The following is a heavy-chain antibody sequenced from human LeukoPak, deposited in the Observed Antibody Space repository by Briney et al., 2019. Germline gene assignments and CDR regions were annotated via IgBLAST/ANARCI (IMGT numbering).Heavy chain of an antibody. Sequence: ETLSLTCSVSGGSISDYYWSWIRQPPGKGLEWIGYIYYSGSTNYNPSLKSRVTMSVDTSRNQLSLKLHSVTTADTAVYYCARSSYSSSGVVASSCFDYWGQGTLVTVSS. J-gene: IGHJ4*02. V-gene: IGHV4-59*01. CDR1: GGSISDYY. CDR3: ARSSYSSSGVVASSCFDY. CDR2: IYYSGST. D-gene: IGHD6-6*01.